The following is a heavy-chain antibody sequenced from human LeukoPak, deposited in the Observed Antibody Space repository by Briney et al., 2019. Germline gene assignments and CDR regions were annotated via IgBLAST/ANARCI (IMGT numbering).Heavy chain of an antibody. V-gene: IGHV3-23*01. Sequence: GGSLRLSCKASGFTFSIYAMNWVRQAPGKGLEWVSAISGGGGNTYYADSVKGRFTISRDNSKNTLCLQMNSLRVADTAVYYCAKVRNSGWSPSGFDYWGQGTLVTVSS. D-gene: IGHD6-19*01. J-gene: IGHJ4*02. CDR3: AKVRNSGWSPSGFDY. CDR2: ISGGGGNT. CDR1: GFTFSIYA.